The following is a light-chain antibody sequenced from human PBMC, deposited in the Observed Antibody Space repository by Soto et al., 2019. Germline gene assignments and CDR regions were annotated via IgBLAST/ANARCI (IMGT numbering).Light chain of an antibody. V-gene: IGKV3-11*01. CDR1: QSVSSY. J-gene: IGKJ4*01. CDR3: QQYGNSPALT. Sequence: EIVLTQSPATLSLSPGERAILSCRASQSVSSYLAWYRQKPGQAPRLLIHDASYRATGIPARFSGSGSGSDFTLTISSLEPEDFAVYYCQQYGNSPALTFGGGTKVEIK. CDR2: DAS.